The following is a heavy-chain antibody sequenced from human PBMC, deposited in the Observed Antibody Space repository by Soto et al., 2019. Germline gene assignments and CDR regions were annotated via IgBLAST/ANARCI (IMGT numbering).Heavy chain of an antibody. CDR2: IKSKTDGGTT. CDR1: GFTFSNAW. D-gene: IGHD1-1*01. Sequence: GGSLRLSCAASGFTFSNAWMSWVRQAPGKGLEWVGRIKSKTDGGTTDYAAPVKGRFTISRDDSKNTLYLQMNSLKTEDTAVYYCTTDHNWNDEDDAFDIWGQGTMVTVSS. V-gene: IGHV3-15*01. J-gene: IGHJ3*02. CDR3: TTDHNWNDEDDAFDI.